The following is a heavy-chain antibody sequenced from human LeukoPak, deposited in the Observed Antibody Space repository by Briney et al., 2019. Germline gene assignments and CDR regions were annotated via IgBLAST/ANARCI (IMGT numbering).Heavy chain of an antibody. V-gene: IGHV4-59*01. J-gene: IGHJ5*02. D-gene: IGHD2-15*01. CDR1: GGSISSYY. Sequence: SETLSLTCTVSGGSISSYYWSWIRQPPGKGLEWIGYIYYNGSTNYNPSLKSRVTISVDTSKNQFSLKLSSVTAADTAVYYCARGLTACSGGSCYLNWFDPWGQGTLVTVSS. CDR3: ARGLTACSGGSCYLNWFDP. CDR2: IYYNGST.